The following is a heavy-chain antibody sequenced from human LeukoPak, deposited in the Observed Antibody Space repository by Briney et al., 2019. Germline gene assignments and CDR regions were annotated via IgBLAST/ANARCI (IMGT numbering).Heavy chain of an antibody. Sequence: SETLSLTCTVSGGSISSSSYYWGWIRQPPGKGLEWIGSIYYSGSTYYNPSLKSRVTISVDTSKNQFSLKLSSVTAADTAVYYCARGLGFGESSYYYYYMDVWGKGTTVTVSS. V-gene: IGHV4-39*07. CDR2: IYYSGST. CDR1: GGSISSSSYY. CDR3: ARGLGFGESSYYYYYMDV. J-gene: IGHJ6*03. D-gene: IGHD3-10*01.